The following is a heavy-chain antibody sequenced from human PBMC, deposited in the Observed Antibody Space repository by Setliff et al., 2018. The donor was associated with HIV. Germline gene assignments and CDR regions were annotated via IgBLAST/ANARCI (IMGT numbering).Heavy chain of an antibody. Sequence: GASVKVSCKASGNTFSNYVLSWVRQAPGQGLEWMGGIVLMSGTADYAQKFHGRVTITADKSTSTAYMELNSLRSEDTAVYYCARGQKMYFMITMLGGYYYYHMDVWGQGTTVTVSS. J-gene: IGHJ6*02. CDR3: ARGQKMYFMITMLGGYYYYHMDV. CDR2: IVLMSGTA. CDR1: GNTFSNYV. V-gene: IGHV1-69*06. D-gene: IGHD3-10*02.